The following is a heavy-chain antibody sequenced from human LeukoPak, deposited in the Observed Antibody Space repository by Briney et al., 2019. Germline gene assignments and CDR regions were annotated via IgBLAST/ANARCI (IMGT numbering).Heavy chain of an antibody. CDR3: ARGRRGYYGSGSSSDY. Sequence: GGSLRLSCTTSGFIFSNYGVHWVRQAPGKGLEWVAFIRHDGSNKYYADSVKGRCTISRDNSKKTVYLQMNSLRTEDTAVYYCARGRRGYYGSGSSSDYWGQGTLVTVSS. CDR2: IRHDGSNK. D-gene: IGHD3-10*01. J-gene: IGHJ4*02. CDR1: GFIFSNYG. V-gene: IGHV3-30*02.